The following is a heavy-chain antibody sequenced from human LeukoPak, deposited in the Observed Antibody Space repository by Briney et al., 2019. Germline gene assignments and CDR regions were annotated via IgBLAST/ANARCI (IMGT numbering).Heavy chain of an antibody. D-gene: IGHD3-3*01. Sequence: ASVKVSCKASGYTFTSYDINWVRHATGQGLEWMGWMNPNSGNTGYAQKFQGRVTVTRNTSISTAYMELSSLRSEDTAVYYCARGRFLEWLGNDYWGQGTLVTVSS. V-gene: IGHV1-8*03. J-gene: IGHJ4*02. CDR2: MNPNSGNT. CDR3: ARGRFLEWLGNDY. CDR1: GYTFTSYD.